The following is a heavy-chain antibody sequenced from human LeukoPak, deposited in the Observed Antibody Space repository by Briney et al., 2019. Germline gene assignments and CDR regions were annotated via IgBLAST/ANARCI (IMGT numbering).Heavy chain of an antibody. J-gene: IGHJ4*02. Sequence: SETLSLTCAVYGGSFSGYYWSWIRQPPGKGLEWIGEINHSGNTNYNPSLKSRVTISVDTSKNQFSLKLSSVTAADTAVYYCARGAQYYYDSSGYPSGSDYWGQGTLVTVSS. D-gene: IGHD3-22*01. CDR2: INHSGNT. CDR1: GGSFSGYY. V-gene: IGHV4-34*01. CDR3: ARGAQYYYDSSGYPSGSDY.